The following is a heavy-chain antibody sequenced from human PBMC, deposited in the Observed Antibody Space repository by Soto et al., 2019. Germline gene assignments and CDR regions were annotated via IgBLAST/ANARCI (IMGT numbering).Heavy chain of an antibody. CDR1: GFIFRTYG. D-gene: IGHD2-21*01. CDR3: GRAIGRGIIRD. J-gene: IGHJ4*02. CDR2: IYSSGTFI. Sequence: EGQLVESGGGLVKPGGSLRLSCTASGFIFRTYGMTWVRQAPGKGLEWVSSIYSSGTFIYYADSVKGRFTISRDDAKNSLFLQMNSLRAEDTAVYYCGRAIGRGIIRDWGQGTLATVSS. V-gene: IGHV3-21*01.